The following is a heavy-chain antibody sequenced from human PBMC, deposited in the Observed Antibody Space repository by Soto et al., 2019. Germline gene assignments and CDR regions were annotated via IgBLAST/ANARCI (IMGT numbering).Heavy chain of an antibody. V-gene: IGHV3-48*03. J-gene: IGHJ4*01. D-gene: IGHD3-22*01. Sequence: HPAGSLRLSCAPAGFTFSSYEMNWVRQAPGKGLEWVSYISSSGSTIYYADSVKGRFTISRDNAKNSLYLQMNSLRAEDTAVYYCAICSSGYYYSYWGHGTLVTVSS. CDR3: AICSSGYYYSY. CDR1: GFTFSSYE. CDR2: ISSSGSTI.